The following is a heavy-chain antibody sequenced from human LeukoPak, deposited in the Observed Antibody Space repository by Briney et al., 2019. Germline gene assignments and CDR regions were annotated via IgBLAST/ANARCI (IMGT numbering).Heavy chain of an antibody. V-gene: IGHV4-4*02. CDR2: VHLDGRT. CDR3: AREGLYGDYVWSLDY. Sequence: SETLSLTCGVSGGSVTSTNWWTWVRQPPGKGLEWIGEVHLDGRTNYNPSLKSRLTMSVDLSENRVSLKLTSVTAADTAVYYCAREGLYGDYVWSLDYWGQGTLVTVSS. D-gene: IGHD4-17*01. CDR1: GGSVTSTNW. J-gene: IGHJ4*02.